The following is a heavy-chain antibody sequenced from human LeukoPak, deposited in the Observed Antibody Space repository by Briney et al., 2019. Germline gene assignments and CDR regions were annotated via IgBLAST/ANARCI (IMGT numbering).Heavy chain of an antibody. Sequence: SETLSLTCTVSGDSISSYYWSWIRQPPGKGLEWIGYIYYSGSTNYNPSLKSRVTISVDTSKNQFSLKLSSVTAADTAVYYCARHSPNYYDSSGSFDYWGQGTLVTVSS. V-gene: IGHV4-59*08. CDR1: GDSISSYY. J-gene: IGHJ4*02. CDR2: IYYSGST. D-gene: IGHD3-22*01. CDR3: ARHSPNYYDSSGSFDY.